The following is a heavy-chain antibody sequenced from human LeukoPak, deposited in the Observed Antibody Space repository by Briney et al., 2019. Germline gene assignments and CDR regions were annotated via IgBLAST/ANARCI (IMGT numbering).Heavy chain of an antibody. J-gene: IGHJ6*03. CDR1: GGSISNYY. CDR2: IYYSGTT. V-gene: IGHV4-59*01. D-gene: IGHD1-26*01. Sequence: PSETLSLTCTVSGGSISNYYWNWIRQPPGKGLEWIGYIYYSGTTNYNPSLKSRVSMSVDTSKNQFSLKLSSVTAADTAVYYCARVKRIVPSLDYYYYMDVWGKGTTVTVSS. CDR3: ARVKRIVPSLDYYYYMDV.